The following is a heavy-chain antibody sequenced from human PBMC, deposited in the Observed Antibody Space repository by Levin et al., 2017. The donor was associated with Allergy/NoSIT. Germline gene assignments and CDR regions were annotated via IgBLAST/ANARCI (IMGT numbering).Heavy chain of an antibody. CDR3: ARDPHIAVAGQGGY. V-gene: IGHV1-18*01. Sequence: ASVKVSCKASGYTFTSYGISWVRQAPGQGLEWMGWISAYNGNTNYAQKLQGRVTMTTDTSTSTAYMELRSLRSDDTAVYYCARDPHIAVAGQGGYWGQGTLVTVSS. J-gene: IGHJ4*02. CDR2: ISAYNGNT. CDR1: GYTFTSYG. D-gene: IGHD6-19*01.